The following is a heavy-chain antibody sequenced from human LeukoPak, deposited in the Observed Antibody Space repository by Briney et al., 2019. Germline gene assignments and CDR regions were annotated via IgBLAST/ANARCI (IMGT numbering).Heavy chain of an antibody. J-gene: IGHJ5*02. D-gene: IGHD6-13*01. CDR3: AKDQVAAAGKGWFDP. CDR2: ISGSGGST. Sequence: GGSLRLSCAASGFTFSSYSMNWVRQAPGKGLEWVSAISGSGGSTYYADSVKGRFTISRDNSKNTLYLQMNSLRAEDTAVYYCAKDQVAAAGKGWFDPWGQGTLVTVSS. CDR1: GFTFSSYS. V-gene: IGHV3-23*01.